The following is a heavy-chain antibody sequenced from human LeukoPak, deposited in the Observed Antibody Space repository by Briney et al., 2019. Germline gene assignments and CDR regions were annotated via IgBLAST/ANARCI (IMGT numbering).Heavy chain of an antibody. CDR2: TYYTGLT. D-gene: IGHD1-26*01. CDR1: GGSIRSYH. CDR3: ATTTALSGSYYDY. V-gene: IGHV4-59*03. Sequence: PSETLSLTCTVSGGSIRSYHWTWIRQPPGKGLEWIGYTYYTGLTNYNPSLKSRVTISLDTSKNQFSLKLTSVTAADTAVYYCATTTALSGSYYDYWGQGTLVTVSS. J-gene: IGHJ4*02.